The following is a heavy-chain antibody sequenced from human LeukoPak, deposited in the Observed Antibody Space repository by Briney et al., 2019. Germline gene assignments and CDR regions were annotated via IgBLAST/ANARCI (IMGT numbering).Heavy chain of an antibody. D-gene: IGHD3-10*01. Sequence: SETLSLTCTVSDNSISSFYWSWIRQPPGKGLEWIGVVYKTGHTNYNPSLKSRVAISLDGSKSQVSLRLPSVTAADTAVYYCAPHRFGEPHFEYWGRGTLVSVSS. V-gene: IGHV4-59*08. CDR3: APHRFGEPHFEY. CDR2: VYKTGHT. J-gene: IGHJ4*02. CDR1: DNSISSFY.